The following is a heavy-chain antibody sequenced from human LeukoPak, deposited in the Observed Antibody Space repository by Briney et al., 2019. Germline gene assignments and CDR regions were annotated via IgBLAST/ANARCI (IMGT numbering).Heavy chain of an antibody. D-gene: IGHD6-19*01. CDR2: IKQDGSEK. CDR3: ARDHWEYSSGWTDFDY. J-gene: IGHJ4*02. CDR1: GFTFSSYW. Sequence: PGGSLRLSCAAFGFTFSSYWMSWVRQAPGKGLEWVGKIKQDGSEKYYVDSVKGRFTISRDNAKNSLYLQMNSLRAEDTAVYYCARDHWEYSSGWTDFDYWGQGTLVTVSS. V-gene: IGHV3-7*01.